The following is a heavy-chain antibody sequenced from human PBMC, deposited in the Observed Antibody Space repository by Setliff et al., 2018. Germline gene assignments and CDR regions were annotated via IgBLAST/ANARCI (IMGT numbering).Heavy chain of an antibody. CDR2: IYHSGST. Sequence: SETLSLTCAVSGYSISSGYYWGWIRQPPGKGLEWIGNIYHSGSTYYNPSLKSRVTISVDTSKNQFPLKLSSVTASDTAVYYCARQLCSSGYCYATTFDYWGQGTLVTVSS. D-gene: IGHD3-22*01. J-gene: IGHJ4*02. CDR1: GYSISSGYY. CDR3: ARQLCSSGYCYATTFDY. V-gene: IGHV4-38-2*01.